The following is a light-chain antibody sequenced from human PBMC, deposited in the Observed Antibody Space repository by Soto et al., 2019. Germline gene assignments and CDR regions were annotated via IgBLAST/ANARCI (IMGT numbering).Light chain of an antibody. Sequence: EIVMTQSPATLSVSPGERATLSCRASQSVSSNLAWYQQKPGQAPRLLIYGASTRATGIPARFSGSGSGTEFPLTISSLQSEEFAVYYCQQYNNWPGTFGQGTKVEIK. V-gene: IGKV3-15*01. CDR1: QSVSSN. J-gene: IGKJ1*01. CDR3: QQYNNWPGT. CDR2: GAS.